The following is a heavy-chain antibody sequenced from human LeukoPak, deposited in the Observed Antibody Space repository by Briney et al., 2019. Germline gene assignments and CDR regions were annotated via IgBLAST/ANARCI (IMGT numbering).Heavy chain of an antibody. CDR1: GFTVSSYY. CDR2: LYNGGST. D-gene: IGHD3/OR15-3a*01. CDR3: AREPGTDYRKYYFDY. J-gene: IGHJ4*02. Sequence: GGSLRLSCAASGFTVSSYYMSWVRQAPDMGLEWVSVLYNGGSTYYADSVKGRFTISRDNSKNTVYLQMDSLRAEDTAVYYCAREPGTDYRKYYFDYWGQGTLVTVSS. V-gene: IGHV3-53*01.